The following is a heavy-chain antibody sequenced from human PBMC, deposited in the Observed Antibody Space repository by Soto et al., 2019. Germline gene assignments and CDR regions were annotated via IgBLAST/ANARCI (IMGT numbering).Heavy chain of an antibody. V-gene: IGHV3-72*01. Sequence: EVQLVESGGGLVQPGGSLRLSCAASGFTFSDHYMDWVRQAPGKGLEWVGRTRNKANSYTTEYAVSVKGRFTISSDDSKNSLYLQMNSLKTADTAVYYCARVVGSCYYYYYMDVWGKGTTVTVSS. CDR2: TRNKANSYTT. CDR1: GFTFSDHY. D-gene: IGHD3-10*01. CDR3: ARVVGSCYYYYYMDV. J-gene: IGHJ6*03.